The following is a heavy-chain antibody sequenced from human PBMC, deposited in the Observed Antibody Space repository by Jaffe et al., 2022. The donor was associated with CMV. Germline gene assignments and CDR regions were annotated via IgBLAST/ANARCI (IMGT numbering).Heavy chain of an antibody. CDR3: ARSIVVVPAAYLGGWFDP. CDR2: ISAYNGNT. Sequence: QVQLVQSGAEVKKPGASVKVSCKASGYTFTSYGISWVRQAPGQGLEWMGWISAYNGNTNYAQKLQGRVTMTTDTSTSTAYMELRSLRSDDTAVYYCARSIVVVPAAYLGGWFDPWGQGTLVTVSS. CDR1: GYTFTSYG. D-gene: IGHD2-2*01. J-gene: IGHJ5*02. V-gene: IGHV1-18*01.